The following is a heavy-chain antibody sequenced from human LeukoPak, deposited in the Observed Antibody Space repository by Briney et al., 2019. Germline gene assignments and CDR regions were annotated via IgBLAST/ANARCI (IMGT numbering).Heavy chain of an antibody. V-gene: IGHV3-23*01. Sequence: GGSLRLSCAASGFTFSSYGMSWVRQAPGKGLEWVSGIIPSGHTTYYADSVRGRFTISRDNSRNTVYLQMNSLRAEDTAVYYCAKDDRWLQFCCWGQGTLVTVSA. CDR3: AKDDRWLQFCC. D-gene: IGHD5-24*01. CDR2: IIPSGHTT. CDR1: GFTFSSYG. J-gene: IGHJ4*02.